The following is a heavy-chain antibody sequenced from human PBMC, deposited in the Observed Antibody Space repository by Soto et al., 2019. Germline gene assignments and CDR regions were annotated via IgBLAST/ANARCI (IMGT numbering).Heavy chain of an antibody. Sequence: PRESLKISCKGSGYRFTNYWIAWVRRMPGKGLEWMGSIYLGDSDTRYSPSFQGQVTISADKSISTAYLQWSSLKASDTAMYYCARHSSSINYFDPWGQGTLVTVSS. CDR1: GYRFTNYW. D-gene: IGHD6-6*01. J-gene: IGHJ5*02. CDR2: IYLGDSDT. V-gene: IGHV5-51*01. CDR3: ARHSSSINYFDP.